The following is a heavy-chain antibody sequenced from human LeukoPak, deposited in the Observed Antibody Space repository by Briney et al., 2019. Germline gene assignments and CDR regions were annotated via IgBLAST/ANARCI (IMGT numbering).Heavy chain of an antibody. CDR2: INPNSGGT. CDR1: GYTLTDYY. Sequence: ASVKVSCKASGYTLTDYYMHWVRQAPGQGLEWMGRINPNSGGTNYAQKFQGRVTMTRDTSISTVYMELSRLRSDDTAVYYCARDGGYYYDSSGCLRVIYYFDYWGQGTLVTVSS. J-gene: IGHJ4*02. CDR3: ARDGGYYYDSSGCLRVIYYFDY. V-gene: IGHV1-2*06. D-gene: IGHD3-22*01.